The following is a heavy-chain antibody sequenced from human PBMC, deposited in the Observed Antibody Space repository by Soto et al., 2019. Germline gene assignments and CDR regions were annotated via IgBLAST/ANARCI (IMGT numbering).Heavy chain of an antibody. CDR3: ATDEYFGSEIYFYYYCMDV. V-gene: IGHV4-31*03. D-gene: IGHD3-10*01. Sequence: QVQLQESGPGLVKPSQTLSLTCTVSGGSISIGGYFWSWIRQYPGKGLEWIGHIYYNGSTYYNPSLNSRVIISIDTSKNQFSLRLTSVTAADTAVYYCATDEYFGSEIYFYYYCMDVWGQGTTVTVSS. J-gene: IGHJ6*02. CDR2: IYYNGST. CDR1: GGSISIGGYF.